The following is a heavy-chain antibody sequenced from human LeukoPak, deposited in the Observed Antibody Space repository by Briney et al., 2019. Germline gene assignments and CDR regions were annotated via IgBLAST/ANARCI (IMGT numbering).Heavy chain of an antibody. J-gene: IGHJ5*02. Sequence: SETLSLTCTVSGGSISSYYWSWIRRPPGKGLEWIGYIYYSGSTNYNPSLKSRVTISVDTSKNQFSLKLSSVTAADTAVYYRARLYSSNRVDPWGQGTLVTVSS. CDR3: ARLYSSNRVDP. CDR2: IYYSGST. D-gene: IGHD6-13*01. V-gene: IGHV4-59*01. CDR1: GGSISSYY.